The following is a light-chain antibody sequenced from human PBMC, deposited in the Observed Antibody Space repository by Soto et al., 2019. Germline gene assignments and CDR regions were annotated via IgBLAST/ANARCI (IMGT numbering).Light chain of an antibody. CDR3: QQYGSSSWT. V-gene: IGKV3-20*01. CDR2: GGS. J-gene: IGKJ1*01. CDR1: QSVSSSY. Sequence: TLSLSPGERATLSCRASQSVSSSYLAWYQQKPGQAPRLLIFGGSSGATGIPARFSGSGFGTDFTFPISRLEPEDFAVYYCQQYGSSSWTFGQGTKVDIK.